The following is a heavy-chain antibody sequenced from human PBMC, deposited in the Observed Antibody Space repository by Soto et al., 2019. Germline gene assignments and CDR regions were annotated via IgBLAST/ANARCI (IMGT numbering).Heavy chain of an antibody. CDR1: GFTFSSYA. CDR3: AKDRSFGDYPQKGEYFQH. J-gene: IGHJ1*01. Sequence: EVQLLESGGGLVQPGGSLRLSCAASGFTFSSYAMSWVRQAPGKGLEWVSAISGSGGSTYYADSVKGRFTISRDNSKNTLYLQMNSLRAEDTAVYYCAKDRSFGDYPQKGEYFQHWGQGTLVTVSS. CDR2: ISGSGGST. V-gene: IGHV3-23*01. D-gene: IGHD4-17*01.